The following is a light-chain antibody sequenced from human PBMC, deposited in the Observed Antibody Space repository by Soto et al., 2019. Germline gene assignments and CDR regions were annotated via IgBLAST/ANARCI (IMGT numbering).Light chain of an antibody. CDR2: HAS. Sequence: ENVLTQSPGTLSLSPGERATLSCRASQSVSRNFLAWYQQNPGQAPRLLIYHASNRATGIPDRFSGSGSGTDFTLTISRLEPEDCAMYYCQQYASARRTFGQGTNLEIK. CDR3: QQYASARRT. CDR1: QSVSRNF. V-gene: IGKV3-20*01. J-gene: IGKJ2*01.